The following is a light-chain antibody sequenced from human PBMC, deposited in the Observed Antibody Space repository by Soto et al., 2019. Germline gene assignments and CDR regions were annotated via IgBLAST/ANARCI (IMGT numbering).Light chain of an antibody. Sequence: DTQMTQSPSSLSASVGDRVTITCQASQDISNYLNWYQQKPGKAPKLLIYDASNLETGVPSRFSGSGSGTDFTFTISSLQPEDIATYYCQQYDNLPFGGGTKVDIK. V-gene: IGKV1-33*01. J-gene: IGKJ4*01. CDR3: QQYDNLP. CDR1: QDISNY. CDR2: DAS.